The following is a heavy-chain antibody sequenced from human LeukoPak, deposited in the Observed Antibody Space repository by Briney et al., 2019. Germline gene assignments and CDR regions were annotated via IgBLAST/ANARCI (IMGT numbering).Heavy chain of an antibody. D-gene: IGHD4-17*01. CDR3: AGSNDYGDYTNDY. CDR1: GFTFSSYS. Sequence: GGSLRLSCAASGFTFSSYSMSWVRQAPGKGLEWVSYISSSSSYIYYADSVKGRFTISRDNAKNSLYLQMNSLRAEDTAVYYCAGSNDYGDYTNDYWGQGTLVTVSS. J-gene: IGHJ4*02. CDR2: ISSSSSYI. V-gene: IGHV3-21*01.